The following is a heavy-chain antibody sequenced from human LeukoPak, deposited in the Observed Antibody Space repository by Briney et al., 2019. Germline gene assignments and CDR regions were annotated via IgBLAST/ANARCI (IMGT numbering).Heavy chain of an antibody. CDR3: AQGYLSGWYPY. V-gene: IGHV3-23*01. J-gene: IGHJ4*02. CDR2: ISVDGEET. CDR1: GFSVSNYG. Sequence: GGSLRLSCAVSGFSVSNYGMSWVRQAPGKGLEWISAISVDGEETFYADSVKGRFFISRDNSKNTLYLVMNSLRAEDTDVYRCAQGYLSGWYPYWGQGSLVSVSS. D-gene: IGHD6-19*01.